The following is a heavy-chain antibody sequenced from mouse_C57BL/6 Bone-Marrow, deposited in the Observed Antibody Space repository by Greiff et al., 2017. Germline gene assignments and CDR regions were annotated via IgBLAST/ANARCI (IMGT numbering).Heavy chain of an antibody. CDR2: INPRSGYP. Sequence: VQLQQSGAELARPGASVKMSCKASGYTFTSYTMHWVKQRPGPGLEWIGYINPRSGYPKYNQKFKDKATLTADKSSITAYMQLSSLTSEDSAVXYFASWDALYYSMDYWGQGTSVTVSS. CDR3: ASWDALYYSMDY. D-gene: IGHD4-1*01. V-gene: IGHV1-4*01. CDR1: GYTFTSYT. J-gene: IGHJ4*01.